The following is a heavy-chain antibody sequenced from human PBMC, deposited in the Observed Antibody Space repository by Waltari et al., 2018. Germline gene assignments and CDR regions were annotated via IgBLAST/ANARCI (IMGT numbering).Heavy chain of an antibody. CDR1: CGSFSGYF. Sequence: QVQLQQWGAGLLKPSETLSLTCAVYCGSFSGYFWSWIRQSPGKGLEWIGQINRDGSNKFNPSLKSRVAMSVDTIKSQISLRLSSVTAADAAVYYCARVGDYHGSGRFGLDVWGQGTRVTVSS. CDR3: ARVGDYHGSGRFGLDV. J-gene: IGHJ6*02. D-gene: IGHD3-10*01. CDR2: INRDGSN. V-gene: IGHV4-34*01.